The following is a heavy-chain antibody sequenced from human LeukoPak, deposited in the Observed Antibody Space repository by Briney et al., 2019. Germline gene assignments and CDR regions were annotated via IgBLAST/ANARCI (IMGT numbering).Heavy chain of an antibody. CDR1: GYSFTSYW. D-gene: IGHD4-17*01. J-gene: IGHJ4*02. CDR3: ARHYPGGDYFIDY. V-gene: IGHV5-51*01. CDR2: IYPDDSDT. Sequence: GESLKISCKGSGYSFTSYWIGWVRQMPGKDLERVGIIYPDDSDTRYSPSFQDQVIISADKSISTAYLQWSSLKASDTAMYYCARHYPGGDYFIDYWGQGTLVTVSS.